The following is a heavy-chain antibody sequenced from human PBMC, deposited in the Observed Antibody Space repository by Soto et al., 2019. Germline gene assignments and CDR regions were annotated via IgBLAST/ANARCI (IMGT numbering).Heavy chain of an antibody. CDR3: ARVVVVAEPPDYYYYGMDV. J-gene: IGHJ6*02. CDR1: GYTFTSYG. D-gene: IGHD2-15*01. V-gene: IGHV1-18*01. Sequence: QVQLVQSGAEVKKPGASVKVSCKASGYTFTSYGISWVRQAPGQGLEWMGWISSYNGNTNYAQKLQGRGTMTTDTSTSTAYMELRSLRSDDTAVYYCARVVVVAEPPDYYYYGMDVWGQGTTVTVSS. CDR2: ISSYNGNT.